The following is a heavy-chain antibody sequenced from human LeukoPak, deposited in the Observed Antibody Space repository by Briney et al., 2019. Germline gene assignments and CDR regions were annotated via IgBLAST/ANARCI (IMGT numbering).Heavy chain of an antibody. V-gene: IGHV3-33*08. CDR2: VWSDGNNK. CDR1: GFTFSNYW. CDR3: AREVRAMFEY. D-gene: IGHD3-10*02. Sequence: LPGGSLRLSCAASGFTFSNYWMDWVRQAPGKGLEWVAIVWSDGNNKYYADSVKGRFTISRDNSKSTLFLQMSSLRAEDTAVYYCAREVRAMFEYWGQGSLVTVSS. J-gene: IGHJ4*02.